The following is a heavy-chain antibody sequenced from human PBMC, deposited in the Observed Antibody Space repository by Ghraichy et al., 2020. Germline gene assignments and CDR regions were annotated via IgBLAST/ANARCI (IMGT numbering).Heavy chain of an antibody. CDR3: AREDSSSQGAFES. Sequence: GGSLRLSCEASGFAFSTYVMHWVRQAPGKGLEWVAAISNVVKDEFYADSVKGRVTISRDNSKNTLYLQMNSLRPEDTGVYYCAREDSSSQGAFESWGQGTMVTVSS. CDR1: GFAFSTYV. CDR2: ISNVVKDE. V-gene: IGHV3-30*04. D-gene: IGHD3-22*01. J-gene: IGHJ3*02.